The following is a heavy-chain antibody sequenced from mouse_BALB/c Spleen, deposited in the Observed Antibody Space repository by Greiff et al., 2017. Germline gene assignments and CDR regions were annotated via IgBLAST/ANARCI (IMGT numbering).Heavy chain of an antibody. D-gene: IGHD4-1*01. CDR3: ARSNWDERFAY. CDR2: INPYNDGT. J-gene: IGHJ3*01. CDR1: GYTFTSYV. V-gene: IGHV1-14*01. Sequence: EVQLQESGPELVKPGASVKMSCKASGYTFTSYVMHWVKQKPGQGLEWIGYINPYNDGTKYNEKFKGKATLTSDKSSSTAYMELSSLTSEDSAVYYCARSNWDERFAYWGQGTLVTVSA.